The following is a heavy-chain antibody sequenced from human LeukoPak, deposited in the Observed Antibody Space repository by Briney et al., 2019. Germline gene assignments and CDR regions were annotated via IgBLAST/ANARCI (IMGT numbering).Heavy chain of an antibody. J-gene: IGHJ4*02. V-gene: IGHV3-74*01. CDR3: ATSMRGIQLHAIDY. CDR1: GFTFSSYW. D-gene: IGHD5-18*01. Sequence: HPGGSLRLSCAASGFTFSSYWMHWVRQAPGKGPVWVSRIISDGTNTNYADSVRGRFTISRDNAKNTLYLQMNSLRAKDTAVYYCATSMRGIQLHAIDYWGQGTLVTVSS. CDR2: IISDGTNT.